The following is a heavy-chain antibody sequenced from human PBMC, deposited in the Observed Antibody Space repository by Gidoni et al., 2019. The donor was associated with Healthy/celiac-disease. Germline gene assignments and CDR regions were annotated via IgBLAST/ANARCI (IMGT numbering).Heavy chain of an antibody. V-gene: IGHV3-30*18. CDR2: ISYDGSNK. CDR3: AKAYSGSYYSFPDY. Sequence: QVQLVESGGGVVQPGRSLRLSCAASGFHFSGYGMHWVRQAPGKGLEWVAVISYDGSNKYYADSVRVRFTISRDNSKNTLYLQMNSLRAEDTAVYYCAKAYSGSYYSFPDYWGQGTLVTVSS. D-gene: IGHD1-26*01. CDR1: GFHFSGYG. J-gene: IGHJ4*02.